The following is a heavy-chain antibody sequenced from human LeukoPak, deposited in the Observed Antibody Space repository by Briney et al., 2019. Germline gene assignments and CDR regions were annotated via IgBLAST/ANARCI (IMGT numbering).Heavy chain of an antibody. CDR1: RFTFLNYA. V-gene: IGHV3-30*14. Sequence: GRSLRLSCAASRFTFLNYAVNWVRQAPGKGLEWVAIISYDGRNEYYAEYVEGRFTISRDTSRNMISLQMNSLRPEDTAVYYCARGYYHFDGSGYFDMWGQGTLVTVSS. J-gene: IGHJ4*02. CDR3: ARGYYHFDGSGYFDM. CDR2: ISYDGRNE. D-gene: IGHD3-22*01.